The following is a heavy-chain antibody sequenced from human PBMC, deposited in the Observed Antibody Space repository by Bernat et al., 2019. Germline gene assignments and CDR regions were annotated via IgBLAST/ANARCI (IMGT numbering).Heavy chain of an antibody. J-gene: IGHJ4*02. CDR2: IKSKTDGGTI. Sequence: EVQLVESGGDLVKPGMSLRLSCAASGFTFSNAWMNWVRQAPGKGLEWVGRIKSKTDGGTIDYAAPVKGRFTISRDDSKNTLFLQMINLKTADTAVYYCTTDPDTAAGTWGYFDYWGQGTLVTVSS. CDR3: TTDPDTAAGTWGYFDY. CDR1: GFTFSNAW. V-gene: IGHV3-15*07. D-gene: IGHD6-13*01.